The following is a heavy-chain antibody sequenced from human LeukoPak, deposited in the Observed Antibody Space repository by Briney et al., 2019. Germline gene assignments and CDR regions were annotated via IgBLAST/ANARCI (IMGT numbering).Heavy chain of an antibody. CDR3: ARAPGIAEPDGYFMDV. Sequence: ASVKVSCTASGYTFTSYAMNWVRQAPGQGLEWMGWINAYTGNPTYAQGFTGRFLFSLDTSVTTAYLEISSLQAEDTAVYYCARAPGIAEPDGYFMDVWGKGTTVTVSS. CDR1: GYTFTSYA. J-gene: IGHJ6*03. V-gene: IGHV7-4-1*02. CDR2: INAYTGNP. D-gene: IGHD6-13*01.